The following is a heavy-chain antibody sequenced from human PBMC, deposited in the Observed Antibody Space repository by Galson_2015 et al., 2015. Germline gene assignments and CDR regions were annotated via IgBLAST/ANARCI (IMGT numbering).Heavy chain of an antibody. CDR2: ISSSSSTI. CDR3: ARELPTRICEDWSDP. D-gene: IGHD5-12*01. Sequence: SLRLSCAASGFTFGSYSMNWVRQAPGKGLEWVSYISSSSSTIYYADSVKGRFTISRDNAKNSLYLQMNSLRDEDTAVYYCARELPTRICEDWSDPWGQGTLVTVSS. J-gene: IGHJ5*02. V-gene: IGHV3-48*02. CDR1: GFTFGSYS.